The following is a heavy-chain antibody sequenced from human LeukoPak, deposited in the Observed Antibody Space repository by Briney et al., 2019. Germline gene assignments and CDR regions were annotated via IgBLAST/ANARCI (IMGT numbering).Heavy chain of an antibody. CDR1: GGSINSSSYY. CDR3: ARVPGYYYGYGYFDL. CDR2: IHYSGST. D-gene: IGHD5-18*01. V-gene: IGHV4-61*01. J-gene: IGHJ2*01. Sequence: PSETLSLTCTVSGGSINSSSYYWSWIRQPPGKGLEWIAYIHYSGSTNDNPSLRGRVTISVDTSKNQFSLKVTSVTAADTAVYYCARVPGYYYGYGYFDLWGRGALVTVSS.